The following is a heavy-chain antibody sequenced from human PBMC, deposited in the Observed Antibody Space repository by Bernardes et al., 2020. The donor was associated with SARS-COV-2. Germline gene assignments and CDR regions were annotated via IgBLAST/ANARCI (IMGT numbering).Heavy chain of an antibody. J-gene: IGHJ4*02. CDR2: IYYSGST. CDR3: ARGGTIFGVVIRPPDY. D-gene: IGHD3-3*01. V-gene: IGHV4-31*03. CDR1: GGSISSGGYY. Sequence: SQTLSLTCTVSGGSISSGGYYWSWIRQHPGKGLEWIGYIYYSGSTYYNPSLKSRVTISVDTSKNQFSLKLSSVTAADTAVYYCARGGTIFGVVIRPPDYWGQGPLVTVSS.